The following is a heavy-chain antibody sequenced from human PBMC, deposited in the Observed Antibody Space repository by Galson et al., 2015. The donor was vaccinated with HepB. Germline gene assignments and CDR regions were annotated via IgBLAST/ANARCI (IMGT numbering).Heavy chain of an antibody. D-gene: IGHD3-10*01. Sequence: SLRLSCAASGFTFSDYYMSWIRQAPGKGLEWISYISSGSSYTNYADSAKGRFTISRDNAQNSLYLQMNSLRDEDTAVYYCARVYFGSGSSSAYWYFDLWGRGALVTVSS. CDR1: GFTFSDYY. CDR2: ISSGSSYT. CDR3: ARVYFGSGSSSAYWYFDL. V-gene: IGHV3-11*06. J-gene: IGHJ2*01.